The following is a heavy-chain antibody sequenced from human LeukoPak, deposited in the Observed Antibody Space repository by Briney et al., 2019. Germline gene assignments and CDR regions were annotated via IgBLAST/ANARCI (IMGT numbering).Heavy chain of an antibody. D-gene: IGHD1-26*01. Sequence: ASVKVSCKASGYNFTGYYLHWVRRAPGQGLEWMGWINPNSGTTDYAQKFQGRVTLTRDTSSTTAYMEMTGLTSDDTAVYYCARGGGSWDHWGQGTLVTVSS. V-gene: IGHV1-2*02. CDR3: ARGGGSWDH. J-gene: IGHJ4*02. CDR2: INPNSGTT. CDR1: GYNFTGYY.